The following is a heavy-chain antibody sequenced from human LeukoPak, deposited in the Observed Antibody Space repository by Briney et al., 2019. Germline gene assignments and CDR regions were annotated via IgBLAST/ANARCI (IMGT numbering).Heavy chain of an antibody. Sequence: SETLSLTCTVSGGSISSGGYYWSWIRQHPGKGLERIGYIYYSGSTYYNPSLKSRVTISVDTSKNQFSLKLSSVTAADTAVYYCARAATVVTPFDYWGQGTLVTVSS. CDR3: ARAATVVTPFDY. D-gene: IGHD4-23*01. CDR2: IYYSGST. CDR1: GGSISSGGYY. V-gene: IGHV4-31*03. J-gene: IGHJ4*02.